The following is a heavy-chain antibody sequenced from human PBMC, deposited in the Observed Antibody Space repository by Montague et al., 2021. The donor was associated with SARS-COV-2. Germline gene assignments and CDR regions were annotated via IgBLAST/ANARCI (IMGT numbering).Heavy chain of an antibody. CDR2: IDWDDDK. J-gene: IGHJ3*02. CDR3: ARIWGATRGDAFDI. Sequence: PALVKPTQTLTLTCTFSGFSLSTSGMCVSWIRQPPGKALEWLALIDWDDDKYYSTSLKTRLTISTDTSKNQVVLTMTNMDPVDTATYYCARIWGATRGDAFDIWGQGTMVTVSS. V-gene: IGHV2-70*01. CDR1: GFSLSTSGMC. D-gene: IGHD1-26*01.